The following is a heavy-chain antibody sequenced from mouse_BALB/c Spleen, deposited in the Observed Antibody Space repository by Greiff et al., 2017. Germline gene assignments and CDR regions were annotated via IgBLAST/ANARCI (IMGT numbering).Heavy chain of an antibody. V-gene: IGHV3-8*02. Sequence: EVKLVESGPSLVKPSQTLSLTCSVTGDSITSGYWNWIRKFPGNKLEYMGYISYSGSTYYNPSLKSRISITRDTSKNQYYLQLNSVTTEDTATYYCARRTTVVADAMDYWGQGTSVTVSS. CDR2: ISYSGST. CDR1: GDSITSGY. CDR3: ARRTTVVADAMDY. J-gene: IGHJ4*01. D-gene: IGHD1-1*01.